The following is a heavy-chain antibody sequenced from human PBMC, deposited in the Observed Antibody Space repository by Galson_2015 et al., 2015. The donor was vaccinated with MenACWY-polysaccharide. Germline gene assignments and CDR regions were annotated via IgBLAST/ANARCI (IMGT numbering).Heavy chain of an antibody. CDR2: IVYDGSKK. J-gene: IGHJ2*01. CDR3: ARRTGNWYFDL. Sequence: SLRLSCAASGFTFSSHGMHWVRQAPGKGLEWVANIVYDGSKKYYADSMRGRFTISRDNSKNTLYLQMNSLRTEDTAVYYCARRTGNWYFDLWGRGTLVTVSS. V-gene: IGHV3-33*01. CDR1: GFTFSSHG.